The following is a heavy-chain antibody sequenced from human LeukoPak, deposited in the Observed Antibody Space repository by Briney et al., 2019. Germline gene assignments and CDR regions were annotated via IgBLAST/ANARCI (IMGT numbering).Heavy chain of an antibody. D-gene: IGHD6-13*01. J-gene: IGHJ4*02. CDR3: TRAQDRSLDY. CDR2: TYYKSKWYN. V-gene: IGHV6-1*01. CDR1: GDSVSSSFAA. Sequence: SQTLSLPCAISGDSVSSSFAAWNWIRQSPSRGLEWLGRTYYKSKWYNEYAVSVRSRIVINPDTSKNQVSLQLNSVTPEDTAVYYCTRAQDRSLDYWGQGTLVTVSS.